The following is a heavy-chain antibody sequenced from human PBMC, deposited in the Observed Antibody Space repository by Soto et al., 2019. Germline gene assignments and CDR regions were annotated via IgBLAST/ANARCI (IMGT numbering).Heavy chain of an antibody. CDR3: TSPAYDFWSGYYSRNYYYYMDV. CDR1: GFTFGDYA. D-gene: IGHD3-3*01. CDR2: IRSKAYGGTT. J-gene: IGHJ6*03. V-gene: IGHV3-49*03. Sequence: GGSLRLSCTASGFTFGDYAMSWFRQAPGKGLEWVGFIRSKAYGGTTEYAASVKGRFTISRDDSKSIAYLQMNSLKTEDTAVYYCTSPAYDFWSGYYSRNYYYYMDVWGKGTTVTVSS.